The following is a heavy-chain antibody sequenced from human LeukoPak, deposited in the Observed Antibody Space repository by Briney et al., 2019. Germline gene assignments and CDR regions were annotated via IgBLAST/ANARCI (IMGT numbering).Heavy chain of an antibody. CDR2: IKHSGSS. D-gene: IGHD3-10*01. J-gene: IGHJ5*02. Sequence: SETLSLTCAVYGGSFSGYYWSWIRQPPGKGLEWIGEIKHSGSSNYNPSLNSRVTISVDTSKNQFSLKLSSVTAADTAVYYCARGRVLWFGEQKVWFDPWGQGTLVTVSS. V-gene: IGHV4-34*01. CDR1: GGSFSGYY. CDR3: ARGRVLWFGEQKVWFDP.